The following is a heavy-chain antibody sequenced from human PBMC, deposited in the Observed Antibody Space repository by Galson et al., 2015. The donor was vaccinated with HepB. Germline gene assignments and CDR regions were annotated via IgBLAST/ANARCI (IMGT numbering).Heavy chain of an antibody. CDR1: GFTFSSYG. CDR2: ISYDGSNK. V-gene: IGHV3-30*18. D-gene: IGHD2-2*01. Sequence: SLRLSCAASGFTFSSYGMHWVRQAPGKGLEWVAVISYDGSNKYYADSVKGRFTISRDNSKNTLYLQMNSLRDEDTAVYYCAKEYCSSTSYYGRGGMDVWGQGTTVTVSS. CDR3: AKEYCSSTSYYGRGGMDV. J-gene: IGHJ6*02.